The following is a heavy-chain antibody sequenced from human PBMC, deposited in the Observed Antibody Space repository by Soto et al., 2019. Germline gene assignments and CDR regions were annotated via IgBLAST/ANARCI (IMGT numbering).Heavy chain of an antibody. CDR2: IRKKTNSYTT. Sequence: RLSCAASGLTFSDCYMDWVRQAPGKGLEWVGRIRKKTNSYTTEYAASVKGRFIISRDDSTNSLYLQMSSLKTEDTAVYYCTTVTTVDYYFDYWGQGTLVTVSS. D-gene: IGHD4-17*01. V-gene: IGHV3-72*01. J-gene: IGHJ4*02. CDR3: TTVTTVDYYFDY. CDR1: GLTFSDCY.